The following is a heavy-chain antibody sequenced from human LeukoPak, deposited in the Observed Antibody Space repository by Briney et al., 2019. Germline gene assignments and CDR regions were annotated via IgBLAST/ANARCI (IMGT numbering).Heavy chain of an antibody. CDR2: ISAYNGNT. Sequence: ASVKVSCKASGYTFTSYDINWVRQATGQGLEWMGWISAYNGNTNYAQKLQGRVTMTTDTSTSTAYMELRSLRSDDTAVYYCARDRDYCSSTSCYKPIDPWGQGTLVTVSS. CDR3: ARDRDYCSSTSCYKPIDP. V-gene: IGHV1-18*01. J-gene: IGHJ5*02. CDR1: GYTFTSYD. D-gene: IGHD2-2*02.